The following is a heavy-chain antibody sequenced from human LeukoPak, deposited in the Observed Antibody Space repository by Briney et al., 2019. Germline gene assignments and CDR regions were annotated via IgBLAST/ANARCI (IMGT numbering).Heavy chain of an antibody. Sequence: SETLSLTCTVSGYSISSGYYWGWIRQPPGKGLEWIGSIYHSGSTYYNPSLKSRVTISVDTSKNQFSLKLSSVTAADTAVYYCARDMSGYSYGLPVDWFDPWGQGTLVTVSS. J-gene: IGHJ5*02. V-gene: IGHV4-38-2*02. CDR1: GYSISSGYY. D-gene: IGHD5-18*01. CDR3: ARDMSGYSYGLPVDWFDP. CDR2: IYHSGST.